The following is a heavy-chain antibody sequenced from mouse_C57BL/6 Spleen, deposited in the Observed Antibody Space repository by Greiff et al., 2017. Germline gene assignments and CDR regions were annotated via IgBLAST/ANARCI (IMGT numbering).Heavy chain of an antibody. D-gene: IGHD2-1*01. J-gene: IGHJ3*01. Sequence: VQLQQSGAELVKPGASVKLSCTASGFNIKDSYMHWVKQRTDQGLEWIGRIDPEDGETKNAPKFQGKATITADTSSNTAYLQLSSLTSEDTSVYYCARDGNYQAWFAYWGQGTLVTVSA. V-gene: IGHV14-2*01. CDR2: IDPEDGET. CDR3: ARDGNYQAWFAY. CDR1: GFNIKDSY.